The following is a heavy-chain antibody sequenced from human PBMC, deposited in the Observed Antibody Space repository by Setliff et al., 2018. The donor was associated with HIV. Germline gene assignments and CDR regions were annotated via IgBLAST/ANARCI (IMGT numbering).Heavy chain of an antibody. J-gene: IGHJ1*01. V-gene: IGHV4-38-2*01. CDR2: IYHSGST. CDR3: ARQWRDQYNSGVSTEYFQH. D-gene: IGHD3-22*01. Sequence: PSETLSLTCAVSAYSISSGYHWGWIRQPPGKGLEWIGSIYHSGSTYYNPSLMSRVTISVDTSKNQFSLKLRSVTAADTAVYYCARQWRDQYNSGVSTEYFQHWGLGTLVTVSS. CDR1: AYSISSGYH.